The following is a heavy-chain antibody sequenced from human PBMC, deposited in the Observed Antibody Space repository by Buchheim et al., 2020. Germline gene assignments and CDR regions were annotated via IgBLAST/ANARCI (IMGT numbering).Heavy chain of an antibody. CDR3: AKDYFDTSAYPSDY. D-gene: IGHD3-22*01. CDR2: LSGNGGST. CDR1: GFIFGSYG. V-gene: IGHV3-23*01. J-gene: IGHJ4*02. Sequence: DVQLLESGGALVQPGGSLRLSCAASGFIFGSYGMSWVRQAPGKGLEWVSTLSGNGGSTFYADSVKGRFTISRENSKTTLYLQMNSLRAEDTALYYCAKDYFDTSAYPSDYWGQGT.